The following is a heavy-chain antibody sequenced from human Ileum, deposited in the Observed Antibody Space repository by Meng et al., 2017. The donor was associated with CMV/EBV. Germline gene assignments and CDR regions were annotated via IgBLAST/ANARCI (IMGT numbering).Heavy chain of an antibody. CDR2: IKNKVNGGTP. CDR3: TTFNVAVTDWFDP. D-gene: IGHD2-8*02. Sequence: ASGITFNNVWMSWVRQAPGKGLEWVGRIKNKVNGGTPNYAAPVTGRFTISRDDSKNTLYLQMTSLKTEDTGVYYCTTFNVAVTDWFDPWGQGALVTVSS. J-gene: IGHJ5*02. V-gene: IGHV3-15*01. CDR1: GITFNNVW.